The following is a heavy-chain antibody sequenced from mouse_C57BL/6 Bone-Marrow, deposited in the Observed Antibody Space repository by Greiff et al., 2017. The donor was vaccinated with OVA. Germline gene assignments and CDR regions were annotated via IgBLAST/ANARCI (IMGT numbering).Heavy chain of an antibody. CDR3: ARCRLYAMDY. CDR2: IYPGSGNT. J-gene: IGHJ4*01. Sequence: QVQLQQPGAELARPGASVKLSCKASGYTFTSYGISWVKQRTGQGLEWIGEIYPGSGNTYYNEKFKGKATLTADKSSSTAYMELRSLTSEDSAVYFCARCRLYAMDYWGQGTSVTVSS. CDR1: GYTFTSYG. V-gene: IGHV1-81*01.